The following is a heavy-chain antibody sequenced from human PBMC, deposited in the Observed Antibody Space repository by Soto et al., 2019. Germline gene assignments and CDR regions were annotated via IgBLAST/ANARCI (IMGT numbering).Heavy chain of an antibody. V-gene: IGHV3-23*01. CDR3: AKSQQWGLPLSGGIDV. CDR1: GFTFSTYA. Sequence: EVQLLESGGGLVQPGESLRLSCGASGFTFSTYAMSWVRQAPGKGLEWVSAVVGGGGSTYYTDSVKGRFTISRDNSKNTLYLHMSSLRVEDTAVYYCAKSQQWGLPLSGGIDVCGQGTTVTVSS. J-gene: IGHJ6*02. CDR2: VVGGGGST. D-gene: IGHD1-26*01.